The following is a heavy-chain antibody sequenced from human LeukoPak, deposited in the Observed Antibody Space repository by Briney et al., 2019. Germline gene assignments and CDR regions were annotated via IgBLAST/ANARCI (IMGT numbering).Heavy chain of an antibody. CDR1: GFTVSSNY. CDR2: IYSSAGT. Sequence: GGSLRLSWAASGFTVSSNYMSWVRQAPGKGLEWVSVIYSSAGTHLADSVKGRFTISRATSKNTLYLQMNSQRAEDTAVYYCARAVRGVQPYWGQGTLLTVSS. J-gene: IGHJ4*02. V-gene: IGHV3-66*01. D-gene: IGHD3-10*02. CDR3: ARAVRGVQPY.